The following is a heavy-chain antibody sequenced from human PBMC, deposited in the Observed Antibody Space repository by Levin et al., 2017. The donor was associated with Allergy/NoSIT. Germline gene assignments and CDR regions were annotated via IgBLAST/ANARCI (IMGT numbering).Heavy chain of an antibody. CDR2: MSYDGTNK. CDR1: GITLSSYP. D-gene: IGHD6-13*01. Sequence: TGGSLRLSCAASGITLSSYPVHWVRQAPGKGLDWVAVMSYDGTNKYYADSVKGRFTVSRDSSKSTLYLQMNGLRVEDTAVYYCARGSLRSWEPDYWGRGTLVTVSS. CDR3: ARGSLRSWEPDY. J-gene: IGHJ4*02. V-gene: IGHV3-30-3*01.